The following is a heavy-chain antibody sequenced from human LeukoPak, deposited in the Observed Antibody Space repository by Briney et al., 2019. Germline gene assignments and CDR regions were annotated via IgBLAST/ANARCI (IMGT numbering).Heavy chain of an antibody. J-gene: IGHJ4*02. Sequence: ASVKVSCKASGYTFTSYVINWVRQAPGQGPEWMGWISPYNGNTNYAQKLQGTVTMTTDTSTSTAYMELRSLRSDGTAVYYCARDRASGIVDYWGQGTLVTVSS. CDR1: GYTFTSYV. CDR2: ISPYNGNT. V-gene: IGHV1-18*01. D-gene: IGHD6-13*01. CDR3: ARDRASGIVDY.